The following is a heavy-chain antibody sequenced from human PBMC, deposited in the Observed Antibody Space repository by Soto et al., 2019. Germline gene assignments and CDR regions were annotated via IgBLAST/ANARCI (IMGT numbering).Heavy chain of an antibody. CDR2: IYYSGST. Sequence: PSETLSLTCTVSGGSISSSSYYWGWIRRPPGKGLEWIGSIYYSGSTYYNPSLKSRVTISVDTSKNQFSLKLSSVTAADTAVYYCARLDLGLYDAWDYYGMDVWGQGTTVTVSS. J-gene: IGHJ6*02. V-gene: IGHV4-39*01. D-gene: IGHD5-12*01. CDR1: GGSISSSSYY. CDR3: ARLDLGLYDAWDYYGMDV.